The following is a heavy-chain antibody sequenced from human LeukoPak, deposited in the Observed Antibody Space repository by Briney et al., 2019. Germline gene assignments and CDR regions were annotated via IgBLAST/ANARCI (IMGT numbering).Heavy chain of an antibody. CDR1: GFTFSSYA. CDR3: ARGGSIAARPIDY. J-gene: IGHJ4*02. Sequence: GGSLRLSCAASGFTFSSYAMHWVRQAPGKGLEYVSAISSHGGSTYYANSVKGRFTISRDNSKNTLFLQMGSLRAEDMAVYYCARGGSIAARPIDYWGQGTLVTVSS. D-gene: IGHD6-6*01. V-gene: IGHV3-64*01. CDR2: ISSHGGST.